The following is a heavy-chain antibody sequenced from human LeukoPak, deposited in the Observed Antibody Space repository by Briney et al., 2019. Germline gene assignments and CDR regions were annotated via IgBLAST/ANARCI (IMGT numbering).Heavy chain of an antibody. J-gene: IGHJ4*02. CDR3: AKGLPFRQLLRNYGDYVFDY. D-gene: IGHD4-17*01. V-gene: IGHV3-23*01. CDR2: ISGSGGST. CDR1: GFTFSSYA. Sequence: GGSLRLSCAASGFTFSSYAMSWVRQAPGKGLEWVSAISGSGGSTYYADSVKGRFTISRDNAKNTLNLQMNSLRAEDTAVYYCAKGLPFRQLLRNYGDYVFDYWGQGTLVTVSS.